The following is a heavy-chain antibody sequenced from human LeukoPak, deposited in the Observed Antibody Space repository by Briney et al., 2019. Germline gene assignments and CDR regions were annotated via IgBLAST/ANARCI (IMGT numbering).Heavy chain of an antibody. J-gene: IGHJ4*02. V-gene: IGHV3-23*01. CDR2: ISDNGAST. CDR1: GFTFSTYV. D-gene: IGHD6-13*01. CDR3: AKLAAAVTGY. Sequence: PGGSLRLSCGASGFTFSTYVMSWVRQAPGKGLEWVSAISDNGASTYYADSVKGRFTISRDNSKNTLRLQMSSLRAEDAAVYYSAKLAAAVTGYWGQGTLVTVSS.